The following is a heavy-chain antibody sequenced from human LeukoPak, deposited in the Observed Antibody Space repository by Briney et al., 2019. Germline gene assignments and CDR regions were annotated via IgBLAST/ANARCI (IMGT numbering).Heavy chain of an antibody. Sequence: GASVKVSCKASGNTFTSFHIHWVRQAPGQGLEYMGIIKVYGDTTIYAQRFQGRITMTRDTSTSTVYMELSRLNSEDTAVYYCARESPSTFYFDYWGQGTLVTVSS. J-gene: IGHJ4*02. D-gene: IGHD1-1*01. CDR3: ARESPSTFYFDY. CDR1: GNTFTSFH. CDR2: IKVYGDTT. V-gene: IGHV1-46*01.